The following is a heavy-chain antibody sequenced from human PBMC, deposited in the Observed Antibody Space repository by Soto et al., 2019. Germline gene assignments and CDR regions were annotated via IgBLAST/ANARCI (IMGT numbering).Heavy chain of an antibody. Sequence: QVQLVQSGAEVKKPGASVKVSCKASGYTFTSYGISWVRQAPGQGLEWMGWISAYNGNTNYAQKLQGRVTMTTDTSTSTAYMELRSLRSDDTAVYYCARGRGVVVVAATQDWYFDLWGRGTLVTVSS. J-gene: IGHJ2*01. V-gene: IGHV1-18*01. D-gene: IGHD2-15*01. CDR1: GYTFTSYG. CDR3: ARGRGVVVVAATQDWYFDL. CDR2: ISAYNGNT.